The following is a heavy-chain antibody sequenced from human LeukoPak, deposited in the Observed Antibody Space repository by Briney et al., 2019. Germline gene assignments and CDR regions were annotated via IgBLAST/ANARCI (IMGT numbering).Heavy chain of an antibody. D-gene: IGHD5-12*01. V-gene: IGHV3-74*01. CDR3: ARGKYGGYFIDY. CDR1: GFTFGDYG. Sequence: GGSLRLSCTASGFTFGDYGMSWFRQAPGKGLVWVSRIKPDGSDTNYADSVKGRFTISRDNAKNTVYLQMNSLRAEDTAVYYCARGKYGGYFIDYWGQGTLVTVSS. CDR2: IKPDGSDT. J-gene: IGHJ4*02.